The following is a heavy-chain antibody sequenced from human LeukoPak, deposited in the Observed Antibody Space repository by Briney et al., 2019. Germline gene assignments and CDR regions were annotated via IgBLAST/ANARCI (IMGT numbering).Heavy chain of an antibody. CDR1: GFTFSTYA. CDR3: ARVAQQLVNAFDI. Sequence: GGSLRLSCAASGFTFSTYAMSWVRQAPGKGLEWVSGISASGGTTYYADSVKGRFTISRDNAKNSLYLQMNSLRAEDTAVYYCARVAQQLVNAFDIWGQGTMVTVSS. CDR2: ISASGGTT. V-gene: IGHV3-23*01. J-gene: IGHJ3*02. D-gene: IGHD6-13*01.